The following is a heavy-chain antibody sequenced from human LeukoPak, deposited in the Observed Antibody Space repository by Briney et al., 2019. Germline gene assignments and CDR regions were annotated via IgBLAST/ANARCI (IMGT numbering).Heavy chain of an antibody. V-gene: IGHV4-59*01. J-gene: IGHJ4*02. CDR3: ARRMPAGTVDY. CDR2: IYYSGST. Sequence: PSETLSLTCTVSGGSISSYYWNWIRQPPGKGLEWIGYIYYSGSTNYNPSLKSRVSISVDTSKNQFSLKLGSVTAADTAVYYCARRMPAGTVDYWGQGTLVTVSS. CDR1: GGSISSYY. D-gene: IGHD6-19*01.